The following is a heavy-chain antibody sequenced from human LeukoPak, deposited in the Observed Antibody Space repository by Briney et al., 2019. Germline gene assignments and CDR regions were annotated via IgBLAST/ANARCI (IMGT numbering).Heavy chain of an antibody. CDR1: GGSISSYY. V-gene: IGHV4-4*07. D-gene: IGHD2-2*01. Sequence: SETLSLTCSVSGGSISSYYWSWIRQPAGKGLEWIGRIYTSGSTNYNPSLKSRVTVSVDTSKNQFSLKLSSVTAADTAVYYCASSMIQPQYCSSTSCPSDYWGQGTLVTVSS. CDR2: IYTSGST. J-gene: IGHJ4*02. CDR3: ASSMIQPQYCSSTSCPSDY.